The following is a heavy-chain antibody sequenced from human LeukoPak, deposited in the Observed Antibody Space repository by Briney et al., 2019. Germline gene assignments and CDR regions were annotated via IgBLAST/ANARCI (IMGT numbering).Heavy chain of an antibody. D-gene: IGHD6-19*01. J-gene: IGHJ4*02. CDR1: GDSISNYHYY. V-gene: IGHV4-39*07. CDR3: ARESESSGQDY. CDR2: IHYSGST. Sequence: PPETLSLTCTVSGDSISNYHYYWGWIRQPPGKGLEWIGTIHYSGSTYYNPSLKSRLTISIDTSKNQFSLKLSSVTAADTAVYYCARESESSGQDYWGQGTLVTVSS.